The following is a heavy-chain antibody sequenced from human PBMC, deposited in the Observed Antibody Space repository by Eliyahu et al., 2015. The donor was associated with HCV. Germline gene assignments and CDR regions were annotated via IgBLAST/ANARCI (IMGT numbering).Heavy chain of an antibody. Sequence: APGKGLEWVSAISGSGGTTYYPXSVKGRFTISRDNSRNTLYLQIDSLRAEDTAVYYCVRKGHQLVSYFGMDVWGQGTTVTVSS. CDR2: ISGSGGTT. V-gene: IGHV3-23*01. D-gene: IGHD6-13*01. CDR3: VRKGHQLVSYFGMDV. J-gene: IGHJ6*02.